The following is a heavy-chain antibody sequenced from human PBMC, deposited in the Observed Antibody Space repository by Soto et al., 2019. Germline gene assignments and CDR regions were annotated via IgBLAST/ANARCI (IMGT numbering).Heavy chain of an antibody. D-gene: IGHD3-3*01. Sequence: PVGSLRLSCTASGFSCGDYDMSWVRQAPGKGLEWVGFIRSKAYGGTTEYAASVKGRFTISRDDSKSIAYLQMNSLKTEDTAVYYCTTTSTIFGVALFDYWGQGTLVTVSS. CDR1: GFSCGDYD. CDR2: IRSKAYGGTT. J-gene: IGHJ4*02. CDR3: TTTSTIFGVALFDY. V-gene: IGHV3-49*04.